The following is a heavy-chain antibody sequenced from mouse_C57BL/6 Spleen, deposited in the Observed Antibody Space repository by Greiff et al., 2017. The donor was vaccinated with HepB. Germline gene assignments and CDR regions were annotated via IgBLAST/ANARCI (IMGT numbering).Heavy chain of an antibody. Sequence: VKLVESGPGLVQPSQSLSITCTVSGFSLTSYGVHWVRQSPGKGLEWLGVIWSGGSTDYNAAFISRLSISKDNSKSQVFFKMNSLQADDTAIYYCASIYDGYYDYAMDYWGQGTSVTVSS. V-gene: IGHV2-2*01. D-gene: IGHD2-3*01. CDR3: ASIYDGYYDYAMDY. J-gene: IGHJ4*01. CDR2: IWSGGST. CDR1: GFSLTSYG.